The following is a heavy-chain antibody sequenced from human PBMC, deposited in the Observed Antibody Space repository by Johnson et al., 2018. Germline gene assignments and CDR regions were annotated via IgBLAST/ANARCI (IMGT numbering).Heavy chain of an antibody. J-gene: IGHJ6*03. CDR1: GFTFSSYA. V-gene: IGHV3-30-3*01. CDR3: ARCRSLVRGVIYYYYMDV. CDR2: ISYEGSNR. D-gene: IGHD3-10*01. Sequence: QVQLVESGGCVVQPGRSLRLSCAASGFTFSSYAMHWVRQAPGKALEWVAVISYEGSNRYYADSVRGRFTISRDNSKNTLYLQKKSLRAEATAVYYCARCRSLVRGVIYYYYMDVGGKGTTVTVSS.